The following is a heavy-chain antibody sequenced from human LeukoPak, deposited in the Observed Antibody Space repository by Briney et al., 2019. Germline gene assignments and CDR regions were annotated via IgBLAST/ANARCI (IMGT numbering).Heavy chain of an antibody. CDR1: GGSISSYY. J-gene: IGHJ6*02. CDR3: ARVRTPYGYYGMDV. D-gene: IGHD3-10*01. CDR2: IYYSGTA. V-gene: IGHV4-59*08. Sequence: SETLSLTCIVSGGSISSYYWGWIRQPPGKGLEWIGYIYYSGTANYNPSLQSRVTISIDTSKKQFSLNLSSVTAADTAVYYCARVRTPYGYYGMDVWGQGTTVTVSS.